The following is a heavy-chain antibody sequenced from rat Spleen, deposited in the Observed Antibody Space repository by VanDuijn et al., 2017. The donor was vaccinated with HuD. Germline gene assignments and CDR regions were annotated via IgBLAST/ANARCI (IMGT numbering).Heavy chain of an antibody. J-gene: IGHJ2*01. Sequence: EVQLVESGGGLVQPGRSLKLSCAASGFTFSSFAMAWVRQAPKKGLEWVATITSGGSNTYYPDSVKGRFTISRDNAKSTLYLQMNSLRSEETATYYCTREEIYDQPGYWGQGVMVTVSS. V-gene: IGHV5-46*01. CDR1: GFTFSSFA. D-gene: IGHD1-12*01. CDR3: TREEIYDQPGY. CDR2: ITSGGSNT.